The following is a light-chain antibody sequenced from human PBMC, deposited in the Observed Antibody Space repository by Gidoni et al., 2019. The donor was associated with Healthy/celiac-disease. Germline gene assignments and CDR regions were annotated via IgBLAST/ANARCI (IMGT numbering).Light chain of an antibody. V-gene: IGKV1-5*03. J-gene: IGKJ1*01. CDR1: QSISSW. Sequence: DIQMTQSPSTLSASVGDRVTITCRASQSISSWLAWYQQKPGKAPKLLIYKASSLESGVPSRFRGSGSGTEFTLTSSSLQPDDFASYYCQQYNSYSWTFGQXTKVEIK. CDR3: QQYNSYSWT. CDR2: KAS.